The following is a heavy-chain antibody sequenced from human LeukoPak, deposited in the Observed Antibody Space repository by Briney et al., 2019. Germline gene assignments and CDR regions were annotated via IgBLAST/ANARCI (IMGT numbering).Heavy chain of an antibody. CDR1: GFTFSGSA. V-gene: IGHV3-73*01. CDR2: VRAKTYNYAT. J-gene: IGHJ4*02. CDR3: AKDQRWESPHYLDS. Sequence: GGSLKLSSAASGFTFSGSAMYWVRQASGKGLEWVGHVRAKTYNYATAYAASVEGRFTISRDNSKNTLYVQMNSLRDEDTAVYYCAKDQRWESPHYLDSWGQGTLVTASS. D-gene: IGHD1-26*01.